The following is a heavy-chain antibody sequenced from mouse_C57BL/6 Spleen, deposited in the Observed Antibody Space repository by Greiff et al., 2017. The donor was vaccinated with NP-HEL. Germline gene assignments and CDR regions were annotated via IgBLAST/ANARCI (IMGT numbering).Heavy chain of an antibody. D-gene: IGHD2-1*01. J-gene: IGHJ1*03. CDR2: IYPRDGST. Sequence: VQLQQSGPELVKPGASVKLSCKASGYTFTSYDINWVKQRPGQGLEWIGWIYPRDGSTKYNEKFKGKATLTVDTSSSTAYMELHSLTSEDSAVYFCARKGYGNYRNWYFDVWGTGTTVTVSS. V-gene: IGHV1-85*01. CDR3: ARKGYGNYRNWYFDV. CDR1: GYTFTSYD.